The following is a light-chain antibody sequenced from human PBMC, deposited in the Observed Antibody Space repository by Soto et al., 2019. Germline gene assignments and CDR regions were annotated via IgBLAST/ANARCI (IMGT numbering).Light chain of an antibody. J-gene: IGLJ3*02. V-gene: IGLV2-23*02. CDR2: EVD. CDR3: SSYAGSRWV. CDR1: TSDVGIYNL. Sequence: QYALIHPASVSGSPGQSIASSCSGTTSDVGIYNLVSWYQQHPGKAPKLLIYEVDKRPSGVSNRFSGSRSGNTASLTISGLQSEDEADYYCSSYAGSRWVFGGGTKVTVL.